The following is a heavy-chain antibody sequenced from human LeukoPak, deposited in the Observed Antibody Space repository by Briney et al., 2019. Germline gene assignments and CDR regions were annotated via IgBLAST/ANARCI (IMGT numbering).Heavy chain of an antibody. CDR3: ARRTAAEDYYYYVDV. V-gene: IGHV5-51*01. D-gene: IGHD6-13*01. J-gene: IGHJ6*03. CDR2: IYPGDSDT. CDR1: GYSFTSYW. Sequence: AESLKISCKGSGYSFTSYWIGWVRQMPGKGLEWMGIIYPGDSDTRYSPSFQGQVTISADKSISTAYLQWSSLKASDTAMYYCARRTAAEDYYYYVDVWGKGTTVTVSS.